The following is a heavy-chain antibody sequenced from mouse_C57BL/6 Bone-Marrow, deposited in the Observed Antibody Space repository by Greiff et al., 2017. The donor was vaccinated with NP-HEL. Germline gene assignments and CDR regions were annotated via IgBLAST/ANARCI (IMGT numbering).Heavy chain of an antibody. D-gene: IGHD1-1*01. J-gene: IGHJ1*03. CDR1: GFTFSDYY. Sequence: EVQRVESGGGLVQPGGSLKLSCAASGFTFSDYYMYWVRQTPEKRLEWVAYISNGGGSTYYPDTVKGRFTISRDNAKNTLYLQMSRLKSEDTAMYYCERHVAKWYFDVWGTGTTVTVSS. CDR3: ERHVAKWYFDV. V-gene: IGHV5-12*01. CDR2: ISNGGGST.